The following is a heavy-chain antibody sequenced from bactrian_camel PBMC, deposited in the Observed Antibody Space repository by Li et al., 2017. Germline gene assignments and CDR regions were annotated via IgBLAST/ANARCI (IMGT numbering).Heavy chain of an antibody. D-gene: IGHD3*01. CDR3: AAVDSRSGLCHNYNRYGYSY. CDR1: EYPARY. V-gene: IGHV3S53*01. CDR2: IARGGSA. Sequence: QVQLVESGGGSVQAGGSLRLSCVASEYPARYMGWFRQAPGEEREGVAAIARGGSASYADSVMGRFTIPLDNAKNTLYLLMNSLKPEDTAMYYCAAVDSRSGLCHNYNRYGYSYWGQGTQVTVS. J-gene: IGHJ4*01.